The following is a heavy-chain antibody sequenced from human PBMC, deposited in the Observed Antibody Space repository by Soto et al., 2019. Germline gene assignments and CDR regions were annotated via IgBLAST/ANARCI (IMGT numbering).Heavy chain of an antibody. CDR3: AREASIIIPAVSDF. CDR1: GFAFNNYG. Sequence: PGGSLRLSCTVSGFAFNNYGINWVRQAPGKGLEWVSSISKSDYTYYSDSVKGRFAISRDNAKSSVSLQMNTLRVEDTAVYYCAREASIIIPAVSDFWGQVTLVTVSS. D-gene: IGHD2-2*01. J-gene: IGHJ4*02. CDR2: ISKSDYT. V-gene: IGHV3-21*01.